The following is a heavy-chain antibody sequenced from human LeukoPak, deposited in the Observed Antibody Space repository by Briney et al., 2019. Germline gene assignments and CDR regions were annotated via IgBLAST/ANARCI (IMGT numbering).Heavy chain of an antibody. V-gene: IGHV3-21*06. J-gene: IGHJ4*02. CDR3: VRVYTNVSGDCGY. Sequence: GGSLRLSCAASGFSFSTYSMNWVRQAPGKGLEWVSSISSSSSYMYYVDSVKGRFTISRDNAKNSLYLQMNSLRAEDTAVYYCVRVYTNVSGDCGYWGQGTLVTVSS. CDR1: GFSFSTYS. CDR2: ISSSSSYM. D-gene: IGHD2-21*02.